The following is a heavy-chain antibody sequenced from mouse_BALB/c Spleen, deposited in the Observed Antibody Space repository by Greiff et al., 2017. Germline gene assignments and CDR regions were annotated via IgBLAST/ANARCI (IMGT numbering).Heavy chain of an antibody. J-gene: IGHJ3*01. CDR3: AREGGSSGPFAY. CDR2: IYPGDGDT. CDR1: GYAFSSYW. D-gene: IGHD3-1*01. Sequence: LVESGAELVRPGSSVKISCKASGYAFSSYWMNWVKQRPGQGLEWIGQIYPGDGDTNYNGKFKGKATLTADKSSSTAYMQLSSLTSEDSAVYFCAREGGSSGPFAYWGQGTLVTVSA. V-gene: IGHV1-80*01.